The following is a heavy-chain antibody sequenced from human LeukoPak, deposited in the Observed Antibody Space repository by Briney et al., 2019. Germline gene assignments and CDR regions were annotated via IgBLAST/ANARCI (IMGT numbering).Heavy chain of an antibody. CDR2: ISSSSGYL. V-gene: IGHV3-21*01. J-gene: IGHJ6*03. D-gene: IGHD3-9*01. CDR3: ARDGVLRYFDWLGADSYYYMDV. Sequence: PGGSLRLSCAASGFTFSIYNMNWVRQAPGKGLEWVSSISSSSGYLYYADSVKGRFTISRDNAKNSLYLQMNSLRAEDTAMYYCARDGVLRYFDWLGADSYYYMDVWGKGTTVTISS. CDR1: GFTFSIYN.